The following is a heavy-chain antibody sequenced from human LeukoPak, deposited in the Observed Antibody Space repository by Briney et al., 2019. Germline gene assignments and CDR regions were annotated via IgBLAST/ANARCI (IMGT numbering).Heavy chain of an antibody. CDR1: GFTFSSYA. D-gene: IGHD6-13*01. CDR3: AKRSSSSWNYYGMDV. V-gene: IGHV3-23*01. J-gene: IGHJ6*02. CDR2: ISGSGGST. Sequence: GGSLRLSCAASGFTFSSYAMSWVRQPPGKGLEWVSAISGSGGSTYYADSVKGRFTISRDNSKNTLYLQMNSLRAEDTAVYYCAKRSSSSWNYYGMDVWGQGTTVTVSS.